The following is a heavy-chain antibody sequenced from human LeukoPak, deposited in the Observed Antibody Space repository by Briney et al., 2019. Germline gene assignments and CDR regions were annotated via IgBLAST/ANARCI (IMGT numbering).Heavy chain of an antibody. CDR1: GYTFTSYY. D-gene: IGHD3-22*01. V-gene: IGHV1-46*01. CDR2: INPSGGST. Sequence: GASVKVSCKASGYTFTSYYMHWVRQAPGQGLEWMGIINPSGGSTSYAQKFQGRVTMTRDTSTSTVYMELSSLRSEDTAVYYCARMNFYDRSGYYYPLGFDYWGQGTLVTVSS. J-gene: IGHJ4*02. CDR3: ARMNFYDRSGYYYPLGFDY.